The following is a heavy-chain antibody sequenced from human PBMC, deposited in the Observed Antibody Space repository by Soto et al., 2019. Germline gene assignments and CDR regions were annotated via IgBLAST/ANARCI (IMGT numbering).Heavy chain of an antibody. CDR2: IDNSGST. J-gene: IGHJ4*02. CDR3: ARGGQDFWSGPFDY. CDR1: AGSISNYF. Sequence: ETLSLTCTVSAGSISNYFCNWIRQPAGKGLERIGRIDNSGSTNYNPSLKSRVTMSSDTSRNQFSLKLNSVTAADTAVYYCARGGQDFWSGPFDYWGQGALVTVSS. D-gene: IGHD3-3*01. V-gene: IGHV4-4*07.